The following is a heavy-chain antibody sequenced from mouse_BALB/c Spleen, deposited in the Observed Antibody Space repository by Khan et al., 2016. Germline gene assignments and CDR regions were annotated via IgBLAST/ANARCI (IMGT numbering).Heavy chain of an antibody. CDR1: GYSFTGYF. CDR2: IHPYSGDT. Sequence: EVQLQESGPELVKPGASLKISCKATGYSFTGYFMNWVNQSHGKSLEWIGRIHPYSGDTFYNQNFKSKATLTVDKSSSTDHMALLSLTSEDSAVSYCARSCDYAGFPYWGQGTLVTVSA. V-gene: IGHV1-37*01. D-gene: IGHD2-4*01. CDR3: ARSCDYAGFPY. J-gene: IGHJ3*01.